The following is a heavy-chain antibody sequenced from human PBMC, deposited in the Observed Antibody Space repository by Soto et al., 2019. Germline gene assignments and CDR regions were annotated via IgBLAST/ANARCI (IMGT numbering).Heavy chain of an antibody. D-gene: IGHD4-17*01. CDR2: ITGSAGST. CDR3: AKGPWGLYGDPIPFHY. V-gene: IGHV3-23*01. Sequence: GGSLRLSCAGSGFTFSSYAMSWVRQAPGKGLEWVSAITGSAGSTYYADSVKGRFTISRDNSKNTLYLQTNSLRAEDTAVYHCAKGPWGLYGDPIPFHYCGAGTLAPVCS. CDR1: GFTFSSYA. J-gene: IGHJ4*02.